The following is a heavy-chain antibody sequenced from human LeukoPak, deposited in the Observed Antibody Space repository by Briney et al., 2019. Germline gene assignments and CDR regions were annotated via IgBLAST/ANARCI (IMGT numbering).Heavy chain of an antibody. Sequence: SETLSLTCTVSGGSISSSNYYWGWIRQPPGKGLEWIGSVYYSGSTYYNPSLKSRVTISVDTSKNQFSLKLSSVTAADTAVYYCARGRRDCSSTSCYILGAFDIWGQGTMVTVFS. CDR3: ARGRRDCSSTSCYILGAFDI. J-gene: IGHJ3*02. D-gene: IGHD2-2*02. V-gene: IGHV4-39*07. CDR2: VYYSGST. CDR1: GGSISSSNYY.